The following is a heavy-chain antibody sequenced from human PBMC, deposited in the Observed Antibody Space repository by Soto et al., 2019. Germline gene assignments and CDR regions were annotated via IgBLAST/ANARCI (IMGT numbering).Heavy chain of an antibody. D-gene: IGHD3-3*01. CDR3: ARDTLSRFGSGYYIGGNYYYGMDV. Sequence: SETLSLTCTVSGGAISSYYWSWIRQPPGKGLEWIGYMYYSGSTKYNPSHKSRVTISIDTSKIQFSLKLSSVTAADTAVYYCARDTLSRFGSGYYIGGNYYYGMDVWGQGTTVTVS. CDR2: MYYSGST. V-gene: IGHV4-59*01. CDR1: GGAISSYY. J-gene: IGHJ6*02.